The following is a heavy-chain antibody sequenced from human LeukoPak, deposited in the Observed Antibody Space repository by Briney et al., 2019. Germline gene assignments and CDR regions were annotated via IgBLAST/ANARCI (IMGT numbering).Heavy chain of an antibody. Sequence: PSETLSLTCTVSGGSISSGDYYWSWIRQPPGKGLEWIGYIYYSGSTYYNPSLKSRVTISVDTSKNQFSLKLSSVTAADTAVYYCARGITIFGVAFSRRAYNWFDPWGQGTLVTVSS. CDR1: GGSISSGDYY. CDR3: ARGITIFGVAFSRRAYNWFDP. V-gene: IGHV4-30-4*08. D-gene: IGHD3-3*01. CDR2: IYYSGST. J-gene: IGHJ5*02.